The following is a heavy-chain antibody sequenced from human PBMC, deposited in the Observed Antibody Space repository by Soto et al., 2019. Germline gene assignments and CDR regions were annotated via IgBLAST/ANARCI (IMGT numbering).Heavy chain of an antibody. V-gene: IGHV3-64*01. D-gene: IGHD6-13*01. Sequence: EAQLVESGGGLVQPGGSLRLSCAASGFTFSNYEMHWVRQAPGKGLEYVSGISNNGAHTDYAKSVKGRFTISRDNSENTLYLQMGSLRAEDMALYYCARRGYGSRWPNVYMDVWGKGTKVTVCS. CDR1: GFTFSNYE. J-gene: IGHJ6*03. CDR3: ARRGYGSRWPNVYMDV. CDR2: ISNNGAHT.